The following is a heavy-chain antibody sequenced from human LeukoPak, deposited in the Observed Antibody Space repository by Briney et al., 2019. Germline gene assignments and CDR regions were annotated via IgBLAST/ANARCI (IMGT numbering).Heavy chain of an antibody. J-gene: IGHJ4*02. D-gene: IGHD3-10*01. CDR2: INHSGST. Sequence: SETLSLTCAVYGGSFSGYYWSWIRQPPGKGLEWIGEINHSGSTNYNPSLKSRVTISVDRSKNQFSLKLSSVTAADTAVYYCARYYYGSGAFDYWGQGTLVTVSS. V-gene: IGHV4-34*01. CDR1: GGSFSGYY. CDR3: ARYYYGSGAFDY.